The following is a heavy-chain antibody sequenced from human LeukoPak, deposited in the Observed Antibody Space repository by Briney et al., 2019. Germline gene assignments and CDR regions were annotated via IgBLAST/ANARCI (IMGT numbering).Heavy chain of an antibody. V-gene: IGHV4-4*07. Sequence: SETLSLTCTVSGGSISSYYWSWIRQPAGEGLEWIGRIYTSGSTNYNPSLPSRVTISVDTSKHQFSLKLSSVTAADTAVYYCAASSGWYFTAFDIWGQGTMLTVSS. CDR2: IYTSGST. CDR3: AASSGWYFTAFDI. D-gene: IGHD6-19*01. J-gene: IGHJ3*02. CDR1: GGSISSYY.